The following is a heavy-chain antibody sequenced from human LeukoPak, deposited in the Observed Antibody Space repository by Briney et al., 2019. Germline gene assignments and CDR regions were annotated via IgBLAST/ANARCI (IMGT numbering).Heavy chain of an antibody. D-gene: IGHD3-16*01. CDR3: ARDKGGGLKDDAFDI. CDR1: GYTFNGYY. Sequence: ASVKVSCKASGYTFNGYYMHWVRQAPGQGLEWMGWLNPDSAGTNYAQRFQGRVTMTRDPSISTAYMELSRLKSDDTAVYYCARDKGGGLKDDAFDIWGQGTMVTVSS. J-gene: IGHJ3*02. CDR2: LNPDSAGT. V-gene: IGHV1-2*02.